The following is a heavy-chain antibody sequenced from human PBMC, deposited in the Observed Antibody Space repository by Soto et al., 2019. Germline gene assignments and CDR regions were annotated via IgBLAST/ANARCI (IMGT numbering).Heavy chain of an antibody. Sequence: SETLSLTCTVSGGSISSGDYYWSWIRQPPGKGLEWIGCIYYSGSTYYNPSLKSRVTISVDTSKNQFSLKLSSVTAADTAVYYCARADNTAMVSLDYWGQGTLVTVSS. CDR2: IYYSGST. J-gene: IGHJ4*02. V-gene: IGHV4-30-4*01. CDR3: ARADNTAMVSLDY. CDR1: GGSISSGDYY. D-gene: IGHD5-18*01.